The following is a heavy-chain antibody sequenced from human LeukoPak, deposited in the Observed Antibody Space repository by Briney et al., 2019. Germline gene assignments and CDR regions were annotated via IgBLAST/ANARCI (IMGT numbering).Heavy chain of an antibody. CDR1: GFTFSSYA. J-gene: IGHJ4*02. CDR2: ISGSGGST. Sequence: GGSLRLSCAASGFTFSSYAMSWVCQAPGKGLEWVSAISGSGGSTYSADSVKGRFTISRDNSNNTLYLQMNSLRAEDTAVYYCARCLYYYGSGSYYVDYWGQGTLVTVSS. V-gene: IGHV3-23*01. D-gene: IGHD3-10*01. CDR3: ARCLYYYGSGSYYVDY.